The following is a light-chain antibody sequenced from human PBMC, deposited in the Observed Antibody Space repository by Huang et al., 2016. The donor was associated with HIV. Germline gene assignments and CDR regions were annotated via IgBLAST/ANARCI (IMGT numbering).Light chain of an antibody. CDR3: QQSESNPLT. Sequence: DIQMTQSPSSLSASVGDRVTITCRASQNINSYLNWYQQKSGKGPKLLIYAASSLQSGVPSRFSGSGSGTDFTLTISSLRPEDFATYYCQQSESNPLTFGGGTKVEIK. J-gene: IGKJ4*01. V-gene: IGKV1-39*01. CDR1: QNINSY. CDR2: AAS.